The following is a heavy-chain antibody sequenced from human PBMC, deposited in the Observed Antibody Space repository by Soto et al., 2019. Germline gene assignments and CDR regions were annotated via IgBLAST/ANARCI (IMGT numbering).Heavy chain of an antibody. V-gene: IGHV1-46*01. CDR1: GYTFTSYY. Sequence: ASVEVSCKXSGYTFTSYYMHWVRQAPGQGLEWMGIINPSGGSTSYAQKFQGRVTMTRDTSTSTVYMELSSLRSEDTAVYYCARAPSGDHYGDYDHYYYYYYGMDVWGQGTTVTVSS. D-gene: IGHD4-17*01. J-gene: IGHJ6*02. CDR3: ARAPSGDHYGDYDHYYYYYYGMDV. CDR2: INPSGGST.